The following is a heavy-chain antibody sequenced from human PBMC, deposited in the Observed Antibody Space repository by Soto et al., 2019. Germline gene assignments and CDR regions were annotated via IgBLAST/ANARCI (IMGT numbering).Heavy chain of an antibody. CDR1: GFSLSTSGVG. CDR3: AHATYQITMVRGVTTYYFDY. V-gene: IGHV2-5*02. CDR2: IYWDDDK. Sequence: GSCPTLVNPTQTLTLTCTFSGFSLSTSGVGVGWIRQPPGKALEWLALIYWDDDKRYSPSLKSRLTITKDTSKNQVVLTMTNMDPVDTATYYCAHATYQITMVRGVTTYYFDYWGQGTLVTVSS. J-gene: IGHJ4*02. D-gene: IGHD3-10*01.